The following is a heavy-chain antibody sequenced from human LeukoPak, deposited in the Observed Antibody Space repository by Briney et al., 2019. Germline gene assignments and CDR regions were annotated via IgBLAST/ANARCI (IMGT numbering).Heavy chain of an antibody. CDR1: GGIFSSYA. CDR2: IIPIFGTA. J-gene: IGHJ4*02. Sequence: GASVKVSCKASGGIFSSYAISWVRQAPGQGLEWMGGIIPIFGTANYAQKFQGRVTITADESTSTAYMELSSLRSEDTAVYYCVLGCSGGSCYPYYFDYWGQGTLVTVSS. D-gene: IGHD2-15*01. V-gene: IGHV1-69*13. CDR3: VLGCSGGSCYPYYFDY.